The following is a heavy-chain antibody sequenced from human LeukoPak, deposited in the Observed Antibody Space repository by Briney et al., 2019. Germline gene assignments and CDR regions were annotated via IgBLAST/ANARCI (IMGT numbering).Heavy chain of an antibody. CDR2: IWYDGSNK. D-gene: IGHD3-10*01. V-gene: IGHV3-33*01. J-gene: IGHJ4*02. Sequence: GGSLRLSCAASGFTFSSYGMHWVRQAPGKGLEWLTDIWYDGSNKYYTDSVKGRFTISRDNSKNTLYLQMSSLRAEDTAVYYCARDSNSYGSGATIDYWGQGTLVTVSS. CDR1: GFTFSSYG. CDR3: ARDSNSYGSGATIDY.